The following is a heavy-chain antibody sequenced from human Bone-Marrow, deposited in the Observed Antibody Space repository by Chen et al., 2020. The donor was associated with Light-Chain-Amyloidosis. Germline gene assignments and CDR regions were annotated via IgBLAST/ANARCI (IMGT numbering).Heavy chain of an antibody. CDR2: INPIFCTT. J-gene: IGHJ6*02. V-gene: IGHV1-69*01. CDR3: SAWSYTTPLGMDV. CDR1: GGTFRRGA. D-gene: IGHD3-10*01. Sequence: VQLVRLGAELKKPGSRVKVSSKPLGGTFRRGAFNWVRQARGQGLEWMGGINPIFCTTNYAQRFQGRVTVTADESTGTALMELRRLGSEDPAVYYCSAWSYTTPLGMDVWGQGTTVTVSS.